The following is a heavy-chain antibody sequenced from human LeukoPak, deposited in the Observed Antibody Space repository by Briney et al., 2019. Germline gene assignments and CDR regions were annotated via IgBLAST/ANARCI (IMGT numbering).Heavy chain of an antibody. J-gene: IGHJ4*02. CDR1: GGSVTYTNYY. Sequence: SETLSLTCTVSGGSVTYTNYYWGWIRQPPGKGLQWIGVIYYNGKTYYNPSLKSRVTVAVDTSKNQFSLKLSSVTAADTAVYYCARWSVGGGSCYWGQGTLVTVSS. V-gene: IGHV4-39*01. CDR2: IYYNGKT. CDR3: ARWSVGGGSCY. D-gene: IGHD2-15*01.